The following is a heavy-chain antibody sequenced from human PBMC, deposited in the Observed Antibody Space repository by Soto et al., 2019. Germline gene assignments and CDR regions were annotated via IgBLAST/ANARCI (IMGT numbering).Heavy chain of an antibody. Sequence: GGSLRLSCAASGFNVSRNYMTWVRQAPGKGPEWVSVIYSGGTTYYADSVKGRFTISRDNSENTLFLQMDYLRVEDTAVYYCARPGSGGGFDYWGQGTLVTVSS. J-gene: IGHJ4*02. V-gene: IGHV3-53*01. CDR2: IYSGGTT. D-gene: IGHD3-3*01. CDR1: GFNVSRNY. CDR3: ARPGSGGGFDY.